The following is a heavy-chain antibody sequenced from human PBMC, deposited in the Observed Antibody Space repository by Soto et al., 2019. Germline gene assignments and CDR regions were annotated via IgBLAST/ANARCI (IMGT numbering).Heavy chain of an antibody. CDR3: AKGEDSSGYWGSY. V-gene: IGHV3-30*18. D-gene: IGHD3-22*01. CDR1: GFTFSSYG. Sequence: LRLSCAGSGFTFSSYGIHWGRQAPGKGLEWVAVVSYDGNNKNYADSVKGRFTISRDNSKNTVYLQMNSLRAEDTAVYYCAKGEDSSGYWGSYWGQGTLVTVSS. J-gene: IGHJ4*02. CDR2: VSYDGNNK.